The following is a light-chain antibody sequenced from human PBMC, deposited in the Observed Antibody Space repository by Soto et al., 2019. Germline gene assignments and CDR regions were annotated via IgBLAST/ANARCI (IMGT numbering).Light chain of an antibody. CDR3: SSYTSSSTHV. J-gene: IGLJ1*01. V-gene: IGLV2-14*01. Sequence: LTYPGSRCPSRLLSLTIAFTHTSTYVGGYNYVSWYQQHPGKAPKLMIYEVSNRPSGVSNRFSGSKSGNTASLTISGLQAEDEADYYCSSYTSSSTHVFGTGTKVTVL. CDR2: EVS. CDR1: STYVGGYNY.